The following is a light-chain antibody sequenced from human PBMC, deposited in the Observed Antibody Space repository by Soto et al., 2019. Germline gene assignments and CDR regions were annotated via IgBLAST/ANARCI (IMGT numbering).Light chain of an antibody. CDR1: QSVSSSY. Sequence: EIVLTQSPGTLSLSPGERATLSCRASQSVSSSYLAWYQQKPGQAPRLLIYGASSRATGIPDRFSGSGSGTALPLTISRLEPEDFAMYYCQQYGSSPWTFGQGTKVEIK. CDR2: GAS. CDR3: QQYGSSPWT. V-gene: IGKV3-20*01. J-gene: IGKJ1*01.